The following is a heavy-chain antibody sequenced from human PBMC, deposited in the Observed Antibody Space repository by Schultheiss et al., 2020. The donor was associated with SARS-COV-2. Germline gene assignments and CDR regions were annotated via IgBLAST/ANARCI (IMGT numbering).Heavy chain of an antibody. D-gene: IGHD3-9*01. CDR1: GGSISSYY. V-gene: IGHV4-59*12. Sequence: SETLSLTCTVSGGSISSYYWSWIRQPPGKGLEWIGEIYHSGTSNYNPSLKTRVSMSVDKAKNDFSLKLSSVTAADTAVYYCARVGISALTGMDVWGQGTTVTVSS. CDR2: IYHSGTS. J-gene: IGHJ6*01. CDR3: ARVGISALTGMDV.